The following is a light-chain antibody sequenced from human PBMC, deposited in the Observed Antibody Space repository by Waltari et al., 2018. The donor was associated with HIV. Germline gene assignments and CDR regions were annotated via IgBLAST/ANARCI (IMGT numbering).Light chain of an antibody. CDR1: QNIDMY. CDR3: QQAYNNPT. Sequence: IQMTQSPSSLSTSIGDPVTITCRASQNIDMYLNWYQQKPGKAPQLLIYSASTLQSGAPSRFSGSGSGAEFTLTINGLQPEDSATYYCQQAYNNPTFGQGTKVEIK. J-gene: IGKJ1*01. CDR2: SAS. V-gene: IGKV1-39*01.